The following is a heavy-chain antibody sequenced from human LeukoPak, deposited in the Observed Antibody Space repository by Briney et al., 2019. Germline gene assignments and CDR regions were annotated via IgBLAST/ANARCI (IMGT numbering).Heavy chain of an antibody. Sequence: ASETLSLTCTVSGGSISSYYWSWIRQPPGKGLEWIGYIYYSGSTNYNPSLKSRVTISVDTSKNQFSLKLSSVTAADTAVYYCARGYSSGWSYYFDSWGQGTLVTVSS. CDR2: IYYSGST. V-gene: IGHV4-59*01. J-gene: IGHJ4*02. CDR3: ARGYSSGWSYYFDS. CDR1: GGSISSYY. D-gene: IGHD6-19*01.